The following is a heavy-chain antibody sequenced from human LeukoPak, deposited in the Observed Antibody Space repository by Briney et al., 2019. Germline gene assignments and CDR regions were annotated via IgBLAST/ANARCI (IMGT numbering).Heavy chain of an antibody. V-gene: IGHV1-2*02. D-gene: IGHD6-19*01. J-gene: IGHJ4*02. CDR2: INPNSGGT. CDR3: AISFSGWLPDLDY. CDR1: GYTFTGYY. Sequence: ASVKVSCKASGYTFTGYYMHWVRQAPGQGLEWVGWINPNSGGTNYAQKFQGRVTMTRDTSISTAYMELSRLRSDDTAVYYCAISFSGWLPDLDYWGQGTLVTVSS.